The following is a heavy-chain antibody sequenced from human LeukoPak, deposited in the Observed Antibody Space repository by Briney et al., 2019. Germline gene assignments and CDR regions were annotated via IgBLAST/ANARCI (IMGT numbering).Heavy chain of an antibody. V-gene: IGHV3-11*04. CDR3: ARGRNYDILTGYYPGVGSDY. CDR2: ISSCGSTI. D-gene: IGHD3-9*01. CDR1: GFTFSDYY. J-gene: IGHJ4*02. Sequence: GGSLRLSCAASGFTFSDYYMSWISPPPGKGLEWVSYISSCGSTIYYADSVKGRFTISRDNAKNSLYLQVNSLRAEDTAVYYCARGRNYDILTGYYPGVGSDYWGQGTLVTVSS.